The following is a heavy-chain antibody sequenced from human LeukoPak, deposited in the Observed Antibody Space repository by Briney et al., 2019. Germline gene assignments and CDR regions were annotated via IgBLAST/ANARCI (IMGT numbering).Heavy chain of an antibody. CDR2: ISHTGTI. Sequence: SETLSLTCAVYGGSFSGHSWSWIRQAPGKGLEWIGEISHTGTINYNPSLKSRVTISADTSKNQFSLRLSSVTAADTAVYYCARDQQYHRPAGWFDPWGQGTLVTVSS. CDR3: ARDQQYHRPAGWFDP. V-gene: IGHV4-34*01. J-gene: IGHJ5*02. CDR1: GGSFSGHS. D-gene: IGHD1-14*01.